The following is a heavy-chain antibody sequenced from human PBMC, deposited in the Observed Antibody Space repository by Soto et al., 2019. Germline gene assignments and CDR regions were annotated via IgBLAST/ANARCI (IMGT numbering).Heavy chain of an antibody. CDR3: ASGSALYGMDV. V-gene: IGHV1-69*06. CDR2: IIPIFGTP. Sequence: QVQLVQSGAEVKKLGSSVKVSCKASGGTFSSYAISWVRQAPGQGLEWMGGIIPIFGTPSYAQKFQGRVTITADKSTSTAYMELSSLRSEDTAVYYCASGSALYGMDVWGQGTTVTVSS. D-gene: IGHD2-15*01. J-gene: IGHJ6*02. CDR1: GGTFSSYA.